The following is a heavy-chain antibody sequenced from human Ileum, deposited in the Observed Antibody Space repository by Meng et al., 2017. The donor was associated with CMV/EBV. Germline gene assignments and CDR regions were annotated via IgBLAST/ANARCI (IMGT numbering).Heavy chain of an antibody. CDR3: VRSGGTLDY. V-gene: IGHV3-74*02. CDR1: GFTFSSYW. CDR2: VNPDETTT. D-gene: IGHD2-8*02. Sequence: EVQLLESGGDLVQPGGSLRLSCAASGFTFSSYWMHWVRQDPGRGLVWVSQVNPDETTTAYADSVKGRFTISRDNAKNTLYLQMNSLRAEDTAVYYCVRSGGTLDYWGQGTLVTVSS. J-gene: IGHJ4*02.